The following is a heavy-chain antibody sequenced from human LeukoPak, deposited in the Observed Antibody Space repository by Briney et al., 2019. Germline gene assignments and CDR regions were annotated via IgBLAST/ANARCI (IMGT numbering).Heavy chain of an antibody. CDR1: GYTFTSYY. CDR3: ARVGHGDYLLIFQH. V-gene: IGHV1-46*01. Sequence: ASVKVSCKASGYTFTSYYMHWVRQAPVQGLEWMGIINPSGGSTSYAQKFQGRVTMTRDTSTSTVYMDLSSPRSEDTAVYYCARVGHGDYLLIFQHWGQGTLVTVSS. D-gene: IGHD4-17*01. CDR2: INPSGGST. J-gene: IGHJ1*01.